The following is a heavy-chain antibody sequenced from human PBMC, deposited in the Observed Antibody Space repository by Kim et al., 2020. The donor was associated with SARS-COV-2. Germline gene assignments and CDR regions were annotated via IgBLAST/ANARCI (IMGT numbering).Heavy chain of an antibody. CDR2: IIPILGIA. V-gene: IGHV1-69*04. CDR1: GGTFSSYA. CDR3: AECRGGNDGFDY. D-gene: IGHD1-1*01. J-gene: IGHJ4*02. Sequence: SVKVSCKASGGTFSSYAIRWVRQAPGQGLEWMGRIIPILGIANYAQKFQGRVTITADKSTSTAYMELSSLRSEDTAVYYCAECRGGNDGFDYWGQGTLVTVSS.